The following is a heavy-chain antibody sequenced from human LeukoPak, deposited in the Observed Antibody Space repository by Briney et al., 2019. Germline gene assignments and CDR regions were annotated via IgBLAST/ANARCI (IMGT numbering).Heavy chain of an antibody. CDR1: GFSINIGYY. Sequence: SETLSLTCTVSGFSINIGYYWGWIRQPPGQGLEWIGSIFHSGITYYNPSLKSRVTISVDTSKNQFSLKLNSVTAADTAVYYCARVDIVVVPASNFDLWGRGTLVTVSS. D-gene: IGHD2-2*03. J-gene: IGHJ2*01. CDR2: IFHSGIT. CDR3: ARVDIVVVPASNFDL. V-gene: IGHV4-38-2*02.